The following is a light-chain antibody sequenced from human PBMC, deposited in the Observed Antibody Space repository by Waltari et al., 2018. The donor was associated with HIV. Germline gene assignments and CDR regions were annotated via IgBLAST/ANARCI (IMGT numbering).Light chain of an antibody. J-gene: IGLJ3*02. CDR3: CSYAGNYTLV. CDR2: DVS. V-gene: IGLV2-11*01. CDR1: SSDVGGYNS. Sequence: QSALTQPRSVSGSPGQSVTISCTGTSSDVGGYNSVSWYQQHPGKAPKFMIYDVSKRPSGVPDRFCGSKSGNTASLTISGLQAEDEADYYCCSYAGNYTLVFGGGTKLTVL.